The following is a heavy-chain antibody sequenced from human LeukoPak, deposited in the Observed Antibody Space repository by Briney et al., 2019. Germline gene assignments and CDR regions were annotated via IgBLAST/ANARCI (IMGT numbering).Heavy chain of an antibody. J-gene: IGHJ4*02. CDR2: ISRSSTTR. V-gene: IGHV3-11*04. Sequence: PGGSLRLSCVASGFTISDYYMSWIRQAPGKGLEWISYISRSSTTRFYADSVKGRFTISRDNAKNSLYLQMNSLRVEDTAVYYCARDCSGGICYLDYWSQGTLVTVSS. D-gene: IGHD2-15*01. CDR1: GFTISDYY. CDR3: ARDCSGGICYLDY.